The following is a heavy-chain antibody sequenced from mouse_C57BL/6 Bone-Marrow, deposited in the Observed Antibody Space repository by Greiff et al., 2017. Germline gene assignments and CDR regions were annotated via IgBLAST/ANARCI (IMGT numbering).Heavy chain of an antibody. CDR1: GFTFSSYG. Sequence: EVKLLESGGDLVKPGGSLKLSCAASGFTFSSYGMSWVRQTPDKRLEWVATISSGGSYTYYPDSVKGRFTIPRDNAKNTLYLQMSSLKSEYTAMYYCARPPYDYLFADWGQGTLVTVSA. CDR2: ISSGGSYT. V-gene: IGHV5-6*01. D-gene: IGHD2-4*01. J-gene: IGHJ3*01. CDR3: ARPPYDYLFAD.